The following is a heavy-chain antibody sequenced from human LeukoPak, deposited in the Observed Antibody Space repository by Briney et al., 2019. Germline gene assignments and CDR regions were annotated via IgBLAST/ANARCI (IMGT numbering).Heavy chain of an antibody. CDR1: GGTFSSYA. CDR3: ARVGGGPKGGAFDI. V-gene: IGHV1-69*13. CDR2: IIPIFGTA. D-gene: IGHD2-15*01. Sequence: SVKVSCKASGGTFSSYAISWVRQAPGQGLEWMGGIIPIFGTANYAQKFQGRVTITADESTSTAYMELSSLRSEDTVVYYCARVGGGPKGGAFDIRGQGTMVTVSS. J-gene: IGHJ3*02.